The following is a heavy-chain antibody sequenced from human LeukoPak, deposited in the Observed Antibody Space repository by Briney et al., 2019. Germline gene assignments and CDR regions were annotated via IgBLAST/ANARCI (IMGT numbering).Heavy chain of an antibody. J-gene: IGHJ4*02. CDR2: VDPSDSDT. CDR1: GYSFTSYW. CDR3: ARAARSGTVYFDY. Sequence: GESLKISCKGSGYSFTSYWIGWVRQMPGKGLEWMGMVDPSDSDTRYSPSFQGQVTFSVEESITTASLQWSSLRASDTAIYYCARAARSGTVYFDYWGQGTLVTVSP. V-gene: IGHV5-51*01. D-gene: IGHD5-12*01.